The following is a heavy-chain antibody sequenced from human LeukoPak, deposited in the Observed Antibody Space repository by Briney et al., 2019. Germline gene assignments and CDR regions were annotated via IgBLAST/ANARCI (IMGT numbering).Heavy chain of an antibody. V-gene: IGHV1-69*01. Sequence: ASVKVSCKASGGTFSSYAISWVRQAPGQGLEWMGGIIPISGTAHYAQKFQGRGTITADESTSTAYMELSSLRSEDTAVYYCAASDTDLVDYYYYAMDVWGLGTTVTVSS. J-gene: IGHJ6*02. CDR3: AASDTDLVDYYYYAMDV. CDR2: IIPISGTA. CDR1: GGTFSSYA. D-gene: IGHD5-18*01.